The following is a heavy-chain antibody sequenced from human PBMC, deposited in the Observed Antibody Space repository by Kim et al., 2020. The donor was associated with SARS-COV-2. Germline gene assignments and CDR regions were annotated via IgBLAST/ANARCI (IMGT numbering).Heavy chain of an antibody. J-gene: IGHJ4*02. D-gene: IGHD3-16*02. CDR1: GGSFSGYY. CDR3: ARVGDYVWGSYRRLYYFDY. Sequence: SETLSLTCAVYGGSFSGYYWSWIRQPPGKGLEWIGEINHSGSTNYNPSLKSRVTISVDTSKNQFSLKLSSVTAADTAVYYCARVGDYVWGSYRRLYYFDYWGQGTLVTVSS. V-gene: IGHV4-34*01. CDR2: INHSGST.